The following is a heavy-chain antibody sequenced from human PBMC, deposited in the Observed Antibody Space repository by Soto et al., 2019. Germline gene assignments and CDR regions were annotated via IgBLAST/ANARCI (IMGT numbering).Heavy chain of an antibody. J-gene: IGHJ1*01. CDR2: ITADGGT. CDR3: VLVYTGYLQWLLSF. CDR1: GFTVSSHA. Sequence: GGSLRLSCEGSGFTVSSHAMTWIRQAPGKGPEWVSTITADGGTYYADSVKGRFAMSRDTSESTLYLQMNSLGAEDTAAYYGVLVYTGYLQWLLSFWGRGSVVTVS. V-gene: IGHV3-23*01. D-gene: IGHD5-12*01.